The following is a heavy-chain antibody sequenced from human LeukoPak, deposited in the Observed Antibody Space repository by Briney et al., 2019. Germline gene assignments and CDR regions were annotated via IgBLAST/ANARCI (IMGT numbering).Heavy chain of an antibody. J-gene: IGHJ4*02. CDR3: ARELPPPYYDFWSGYYFDY. CDR1: GFTFSSYE. V-gene: IGHV3-48*03. CDR2: ISSSGSTI. D-gene: IGHD3-3*01. Sequence: GGSLRLSCAASGFTFSSYEMNWVRQAPGKGLEWVSYISSSGSTIYYADSVEGRLTISRDNAKNSLYLQMNSLRAEDTAVYYCARELPPPYYDFWSGYYFDYWGQGTLVTVSS.